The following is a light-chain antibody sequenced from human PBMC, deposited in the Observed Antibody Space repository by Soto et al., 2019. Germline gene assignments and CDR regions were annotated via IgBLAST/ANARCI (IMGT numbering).Light chain of an antibody. CDR2: AAS. CDR1: QASRND. J-gene: IGKJ1*01. Sequence: AIQMTQSPSSLSASVGDRVTITCRASQASRNDLGWNQQITGKGPRLLICAASSLQSGVPSNFSGSGSGTDFTLTVSSLQPEDFATYYCLQDYNDPRTFGQGTKVEIK. CDR3: LQDYNDPRT. V-gene: IGKV1-6*01.